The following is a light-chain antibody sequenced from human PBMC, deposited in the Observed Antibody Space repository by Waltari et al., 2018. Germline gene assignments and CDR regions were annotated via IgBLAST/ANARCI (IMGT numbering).Light chain of an antibody. J-gene: IGKJ1*01. CDR1: QSLVYSDGNTF. Sequence: DVVMTQSPLSLPVTLGQPASISCRSSQSLVYSDGNTFLYWFHQRPGQSPRRLIYKISNRDPGVPDRFSGSGSGTDFTLKISRVEAEDVGVYYYMQGTHWPRTFGQGTRVEIK. CDR2: KIS. V-gene: IGKV2-30*01. CDR3: MQGTHWPRT.